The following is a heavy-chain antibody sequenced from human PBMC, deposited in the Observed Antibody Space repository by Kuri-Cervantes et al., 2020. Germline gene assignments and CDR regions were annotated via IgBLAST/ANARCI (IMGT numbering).Heavy chain of an antibody. CDR2: ISGSGGST. D-gene: IGHD6-13*01. CDR1: GFTFSSYA. Sequence: GGSLRLSCAASGFTFSSYAMSWVRQAPGKGLEWVSAISGSGGSTYYADSVKGRFTISRDNAKNSLYLQMNSLTDEDTAVYYCARAPRGSSWPSFDYWGQGTLVTVSS. J-gene: IGHJ4*02. CDR3: ARAPRGSSWPSFDY. V-gene: IGHV3-23*01.